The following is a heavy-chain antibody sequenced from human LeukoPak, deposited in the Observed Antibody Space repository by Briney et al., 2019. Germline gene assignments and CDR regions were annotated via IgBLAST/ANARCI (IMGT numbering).Heavy chain of an antibody. D-gene: IGHD5-12*01. CDR1: GFTFYDYT. Sequence: AGGSLRLSCAASGFTFYDYTLHWVRQAPGKGLEWVSGISWNGGKIGYADSVKGRFTISRDNAKNSLYLQMNSLRAEDTALYYCAKELQVAEATNSHYYYGMDVWGQGTTVTVSS. CDR2: ISWNGGKI. CDR3: AKELQVAEATNSHYYYGMDV. V-gene: IGHV3-9*01. J-gene: IGHJ6*02.